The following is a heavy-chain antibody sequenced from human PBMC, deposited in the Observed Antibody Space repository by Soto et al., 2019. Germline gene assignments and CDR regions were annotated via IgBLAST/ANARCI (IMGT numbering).Heavy chain of an antibody. V-gene: IGHV3-30-3*01. CDR2: ISYDGSNK. CDR1: GFTFSSYA. D-gene: IGHD1-26*01. CDR3: ARDRSGSCYPGYFDY. Sequence: QVQLVESGGGVVQPGRSLRLSCAASGFTFSSYAMHWVRQAPGKGLEWVAVISYDGSNKYYADSVKGRFTISRDNSKNTLYLQMNSLRAEDTAVYYCARDRSGSCYPGYFDYWGQGTLVTVSS. J-gene: IGHJ4*02.